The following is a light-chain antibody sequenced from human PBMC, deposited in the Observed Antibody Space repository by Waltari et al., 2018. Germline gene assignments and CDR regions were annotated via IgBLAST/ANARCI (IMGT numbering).Light chain of an antibody. J-gene: IGKJ4*01. V-gene: IGKV3-15*01. CDR3: QQYNNWPPT. CDR2: GAS. Sequence: EVVMTQSPVTLSVSPGERATLSCRASQSVSDGLAWYQQKPGQAPRLLIYGASIRATGIPVRFSGSGSGTEFTLTISSLQSEDLATYYCQQYNNWPPTFGGGTKVQIK. CDR1: QSVSDG.